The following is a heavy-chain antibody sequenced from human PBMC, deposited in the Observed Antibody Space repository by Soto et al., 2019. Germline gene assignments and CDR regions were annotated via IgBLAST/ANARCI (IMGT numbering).Heavy chain of an antibody. Sequence: SETLSLTCTVSGGSISSSSYYWGWIRQPPGKGLEWIGSIYYSGSTYYNPSLKSRVTISVDTSKNQFPLKLSSVTAADTAVYYCAREVRDYYYYYYMDVWGKGTTVTVSS. D-gene: IGHD2-21*01. CDR1: GGSISSSSYY. J-gene: IGHJ6*03. V-gene: IGHV4-39*01. CDR2: IYYSGST. CDR3: AREVRDYYYYYYMDV.